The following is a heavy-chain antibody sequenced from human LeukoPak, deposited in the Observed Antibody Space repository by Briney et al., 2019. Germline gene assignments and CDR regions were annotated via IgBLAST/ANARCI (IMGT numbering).Heavy chain of an antibody. J-gene: IGHJ4*02. CDR3: ARSGAISGYYYGDY. Sequence: GGSLRLSCAASEFTFSSYSMSWVRQAPGKGLEWVSSISSSSSYIYYADSVMGRFTISRDNAKNSLYLQMNSLRAEDTAVYYCARSGAISGYYYGDYWGQGTLVTVSS. D-gene: IGHD3-22*01. V-gene: IGHV3-21*01. CDR1: EFTFSSYS. CDR2: ISSSSSYI.